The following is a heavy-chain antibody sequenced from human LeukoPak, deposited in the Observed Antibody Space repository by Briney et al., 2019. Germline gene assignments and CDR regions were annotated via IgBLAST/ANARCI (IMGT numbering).Heavy chain of an antibody. D-gene: IGHD6-19*01. CDR1: GFTFSSYG. CDR3: AKETFSSGWYYFDY. J-gene: IGHJ4*02. Sequence: VGSLRLSCAASGFTFSSYGMHWVRQAPGKGLEWVAVIWYDGSNKYYADSVKGRFTISRDNSKNTLYLQMNSLRAEDTAVYYCAKETFSSGWYYFDYWGQGTLVTVSS. CDR2: IWYDGSNK. V-gene: IGHV3-33*06.